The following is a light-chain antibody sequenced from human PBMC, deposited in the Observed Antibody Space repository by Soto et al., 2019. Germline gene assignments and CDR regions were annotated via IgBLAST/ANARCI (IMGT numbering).Light chain of an antibody. J-gene: IGKJ2*03. CDR3: HQRTSWSPYS. Sequence: EIVLTQSPATLSLSPGERATLSSRASQSISSRLAWYQHKPGQAPRLLIYAESNRAKGIPPRFSGSGSGTDFTLTISNLEPEDFAVYYCHQRTSWSPYSFGPGTKVEIK. CDR1: QSISSR. CDR2: AES. V-gene: IGKV3-11*01.